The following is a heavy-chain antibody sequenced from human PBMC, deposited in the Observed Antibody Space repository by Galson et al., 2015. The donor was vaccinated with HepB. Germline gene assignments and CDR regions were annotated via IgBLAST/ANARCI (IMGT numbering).Heavy chain of an antibody. CDR1: GFTFSSYA. J-gene: IGHJ6*02. V-gene: IGHV3-23*01. CDR2: ISGGVGRA. D-gene: IGHD3-10*01. CDR3: ARDPFGDYYYYGMDL. Sequence: SLRLSCAASGFTFSSYAMSWVRQAPGKGLEWVSGISGGVGRAYYVDSVKGRFTISRDNAKNSLYLQMNSLRAEDTAVYYCARDPFGDYYYYGMDLWGQGTTVTVSS.